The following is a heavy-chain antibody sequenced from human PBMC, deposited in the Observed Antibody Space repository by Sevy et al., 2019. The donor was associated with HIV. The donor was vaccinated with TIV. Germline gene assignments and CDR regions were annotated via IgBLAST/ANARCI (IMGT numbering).Heavy chain of an antibody. J-gene: IGHJ4*02. V-gene: IGHV3-15*01. CDR1: GFTFSNAW. CDR2: IRSKAGGGTT. Sequence: GGSLRLSCAASGFTFSNAWMSWVRQSPGKGLEWVGRIRSKAGGGTTDHAPIVTGKFTISRDDSRDILYLQLNSQETEDTAVYYCTTDHRRDGIVVVPFEYWGQGTLVTVSS. CDR3: TTDHRRDGIVVVPFEY. D-gene: IGHD3-22*01.